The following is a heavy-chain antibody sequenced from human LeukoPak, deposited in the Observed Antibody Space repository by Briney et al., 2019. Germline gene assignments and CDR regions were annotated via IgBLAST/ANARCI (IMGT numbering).Heavy chain of an antibody. D-gene: IGHD3-9*01. CDR3: ARADLYYDILTGCWFDP. Sequence: PSETLSLTCAVSGYSISSGYYWGWIRQPPGKGLEWIGSIYHSGSTYYNPSLKSRVTISVDTSKNQFSLMLSSVTAADTAVYYCARADLYYDILTGCWFDPWGQGTLVTVSS. CDR2: IYHSGST. CDR1: GYSISSGYY. J-gene: IGHJ5*02. V-gene: IGHV4-38-2*01.